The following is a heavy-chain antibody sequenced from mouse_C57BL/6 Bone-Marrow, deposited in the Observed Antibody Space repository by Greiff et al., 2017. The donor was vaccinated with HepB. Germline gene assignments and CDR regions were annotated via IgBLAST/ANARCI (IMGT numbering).Heavy chain of an antibody. D-gene: IGHD3-3*01. CDR3: ARAGTGNYFDY. CDR2: IYPRSGNT. CDR1: GYTFTSYG. Sequence: VMLVESGAELARPGASVKLSCKASGYTFTSYGISWVKQRTGQGLEWIGEIYPRSGNTYYNEKFKGKATLTADKSSSTAYMELRSLTSEDSAVYFCARAGTGNYFDYWGQGTTLTVSS. V-gene: IGHV1-81*01. J-gene: IGHJ2*01.